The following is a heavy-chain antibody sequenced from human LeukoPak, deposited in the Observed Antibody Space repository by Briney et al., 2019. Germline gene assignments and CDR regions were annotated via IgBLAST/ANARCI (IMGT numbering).Heavy chain of an antibody. D-gene: IGHD1-26*01. CDR1: GFTVSNNF. J-gene: IGHJ4*02. V-gene: IGHV3-53*01. CDR3: AKDFSGSYLVDY. Sequence: GGSLRLSCAASGFTVSNNFMSWVRQAPGKGLEWVSVIYSGGDTYYADSVKGRFTISRDNSKNTLYLQMNSLRAEDTAVYYCAKDFSGSYLVDYWGQGTLVTVSS. CDR2: IYSGGDT.